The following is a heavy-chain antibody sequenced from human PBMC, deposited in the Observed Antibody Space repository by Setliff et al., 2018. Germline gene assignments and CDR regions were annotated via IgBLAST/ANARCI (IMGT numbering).Heavy chain of an antibody. J-gene: IGHJ4*02. V-gene: IGHV4-4*07. CDR3: ARTPYYYDTAGYDF. D-gene: IGHD3-22*01. Sequence: PSETLSLTCTVSGGSISSYYWSWIRQPAGKGLEWIGHIYTTGSTNYNPSLKSRVTLSVDTSKNQFSLKLTSVTAADTAIYYCARTPYYYDTAGYDFWGQGTLVNVSS. CDR2: IYTTGST. CDR1: GGSISSYY.